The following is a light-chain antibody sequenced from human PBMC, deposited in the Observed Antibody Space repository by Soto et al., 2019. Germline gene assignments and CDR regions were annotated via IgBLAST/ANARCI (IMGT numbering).Light chain of an antibody. Sequence: DIVMTQSPDSLAVSLGERATMNCKSSQSVLYTSNNKNYLAWYQQKPGQPPKLLIYWASTRESGVPDRFSGSGSGTDFTLTISSLQAEDVAVYYCQQYYSTPPTFGGGTKVDI. CDR1: QSVLYTSNNKNY. V-gene: IGKV4-1*01. J-gene: IGKJ4*01. CDR2: WAS. CDR3: QQYYSTPPT.